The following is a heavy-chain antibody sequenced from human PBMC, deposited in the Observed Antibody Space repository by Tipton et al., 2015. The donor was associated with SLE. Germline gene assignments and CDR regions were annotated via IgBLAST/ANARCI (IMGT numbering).Heavy chain of an antibody. J-gene: IGHJ3*02. D-gene: IGHD1-14*01. CDR1: GGSISSSSYY. CDR2: INHSGST. V-gene: IGHV4-39*07. Sequence: TLSLTCTVSGGSISSSSYYWSWIRQPPGKGLEWIGEINHSGSTNYNPSLKSRVTISVDTSKNQFSLKLSSVTAADTAVYYCASRSRNAGGAFDIWGQGTMVTVSS. CDR3: ASRSRNAGGAFDI.